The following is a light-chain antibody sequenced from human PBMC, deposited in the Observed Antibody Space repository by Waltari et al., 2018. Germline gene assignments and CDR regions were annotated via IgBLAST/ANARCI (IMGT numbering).Light chain of an antibody. CDR3: MQGTHWPYT. CDR1: QSLGNTY. Sequence: DVVLTQSPLSLPVTLGQPASIPCRSSQSLGNTYLNWFQQRPGQSPRRLIYKVANRDSGVPDRCSGSGSGTVFTLEISRVEAEDVGVYYCMQGTHWPYTFGQGTKLEIK. CDR2: KVA. J-gene: IGKJ2*01. V-gene: IGKV2-30*01.